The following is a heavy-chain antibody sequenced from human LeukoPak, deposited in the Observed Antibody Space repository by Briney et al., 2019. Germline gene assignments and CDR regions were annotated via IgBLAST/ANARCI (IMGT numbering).Heavy chain of an antibody. Sequence: PGGSLRLSCAASGFTFDDYAMHWVRQAPGKGLEWVSGITWNSGSIGYADSVKGRFTISRDNAKNSLYLQMNSLRAEDTALYYCAKDINSAQGMDVWGQGTTVTVSS. V-gene: IGHV3-9*01. D-gene: IGHD5-18*01. CDR3: AKDINSAQGMDV. J-gene: IGHJ6*02. CDR2: ITWNSGSI. CDR1: GFTFDDYA.